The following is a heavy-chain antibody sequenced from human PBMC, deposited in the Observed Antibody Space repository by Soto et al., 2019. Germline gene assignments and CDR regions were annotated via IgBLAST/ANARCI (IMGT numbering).Heavy chain of an antibody. CDR2: INTNSGDT. CDR3: ARWTLLRGVSAATHEY. D-gene: IGHD3-10*01. V-gene: IGHV1-2*02. J-gene: IGHJ4*02. CDR1: GYTFTNYY. Sequence: QVQLMQSGAEVKKPGASVKVSCKASGYTFTNYYMHWVRQAPGQGLEWMGWINTNSGDTTYAKKFQGRVTLTRDTSISTAYMELSRLESDDTAVFYCARWTLLRGVSAATHEYWGQGTLVTVSS.